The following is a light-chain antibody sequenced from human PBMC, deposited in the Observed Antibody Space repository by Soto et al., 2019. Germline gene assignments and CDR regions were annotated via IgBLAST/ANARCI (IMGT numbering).Light chain of an antibody. J-gene: IGLJ1*01. V-gene: IGLV2-14*01. CDR2: EVT. Sequence: ALTQPASVSGSPGQSITISCSGTSEDVGGYNYVSWYQHHPGKAPKLMIYEVTNRPSGLSNRFSGSKSGSTASLTISGLQAEDEADYYCSSYTSSNTLVFGTGTKVTVL. CDR1: SEDVGGYNY. CDR3: SSYTSSNTLV.